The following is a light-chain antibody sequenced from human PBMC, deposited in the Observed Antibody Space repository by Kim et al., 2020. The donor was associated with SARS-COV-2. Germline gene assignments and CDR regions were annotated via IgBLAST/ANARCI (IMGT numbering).Light chain of an antibody. CDR1: QSVSSSY. Sequence: LSPGESATLSCRASQSVSSSYLAWYQQKPGQAPRLLIYGASSRATGIPDRFSGSGSGTDFTLTISRLEPEDFAVYYCQQYGSSPFTFGPGTKVDIK. CDR2: GAS. CDR3: QQYGSSPFT. V-gene: IGKV3-20*01. J-gene: IGKJ3*01.